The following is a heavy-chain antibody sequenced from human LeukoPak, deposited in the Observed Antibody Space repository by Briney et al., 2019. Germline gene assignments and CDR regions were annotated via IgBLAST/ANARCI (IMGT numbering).Heavy chain of an antibody. D-gene: IGHD3-3*01. CDR2: INTDNGNT. CDR3: ARDYDFWSGYYTFDY. V-gene: IGHV1-3*04. Sequence: ASVKVSCKASGYSFSNYPIHWVRQAPGQGLEWMGWINTDNGNTKSSQQFQGRVTITRDTSASTAYMELSSLRSEDTAVYYCARDYDFWSGYYTFDYWGQGTLVTVSS. J-gene: IGHJ4*02. CDR1: GYSFSNYP.